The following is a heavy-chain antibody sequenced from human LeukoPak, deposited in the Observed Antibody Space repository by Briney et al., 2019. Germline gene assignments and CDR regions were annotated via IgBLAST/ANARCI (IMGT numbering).Heavy chain of an antibody. Sequence: ASVKVSCKASGYTFTGYYMHWVRQAPGQGLEWMGWINPNSGGTNYAQEFQGRVTMTRDTSISTAYMELSRLRSDDTAVYYCARYDSSGYYGEFDPWGQGTLVTVSS. D-gene: IGHD3-22*01. J-gene: IGHJ5*02. CDR2: INPNSGGT. CDR1: GYTFTGYY. V-gene: IGHV1-2*02. CDR3: ARYDSSGYYGEFDP.